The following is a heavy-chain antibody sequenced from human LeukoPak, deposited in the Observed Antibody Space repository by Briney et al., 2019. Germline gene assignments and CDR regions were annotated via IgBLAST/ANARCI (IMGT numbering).Heavy chain of an antibody. CDR1: GFTFSSYL. D-gene: IGHD2-15*01. Sequence: GGSLRLSCAASGFTFSSYLMSWGRQAPGKGLELVANIKQDGSEKYDVDSVKRRFTTSRDNAKNSLYLQMNSLRAEDTAVYYCAREGVVVVAATYFDYWGQGTLVTVSS. J-gene: IGHJ4*02. CDR3: AREGVVVVAATYFDY. V-gene: IGHV3-7*03. CDR2: IKQDGSEK.